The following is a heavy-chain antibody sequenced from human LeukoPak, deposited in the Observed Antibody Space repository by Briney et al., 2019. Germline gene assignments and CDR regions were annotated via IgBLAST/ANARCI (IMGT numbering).Heavy chain of an antibody. CDR2: ISTSSSYI. CDR3: AKDATYYDILTGQAAFDI. J-gene: IGHJ3*02. Sequence: GGSLRLSCAASGFTFSTYSMNWVRQAPGKGLEWVSSISTSSSYIYYADSVKGRFTISRDNAKNSLYLQMNSLRAEDTAVYYCAKDATYYDILTGQAAFDIWGQGTMVTVSS. V-gene: IGHV3-21*01. D-gene: IGHD3-9*01. CDR1: GFTFSTYS.